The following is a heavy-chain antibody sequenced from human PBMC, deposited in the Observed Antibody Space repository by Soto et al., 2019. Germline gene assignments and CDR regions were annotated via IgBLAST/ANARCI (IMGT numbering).Heavy chain of an antibody. V-gene: IGHV4-31*03. CDR3: ARDPRLDS. D-gene: IGHD2-21*02. CDR2: IYQSGTP. Sequence: SGTLPLTCTVSGGSISSGGYYWNWIRQYPGKGLEWIAYIYQSGTPYYNPSLKSRATISIDRSKNQFSLMLDSVTAADTAVYYCARDPRLDSWAPGTLVTVSS. J-gene: IGHJ4*02. CDR1: GGSISSGGYY.